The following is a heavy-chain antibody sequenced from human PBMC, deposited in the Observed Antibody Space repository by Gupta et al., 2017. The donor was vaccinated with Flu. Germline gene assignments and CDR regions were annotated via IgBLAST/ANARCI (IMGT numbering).Heavy chain of an antibody. V-gene: IGHV3-23*01. CDR1: A. D-gene: IGHD3-22*01. J-gene: IGHJ4*02. Sequence: AMSWIRQAPGKGLEWVAAISGSGGTTYYADSGKGRVTVSRDNSKKTLYLQMNSLRAEDTAVDYCAKRDSVVGPIRIPNLDYGGQGTLVTVSS. CDR3: AKRDSVVGPIRIPNLDY. CDR2: ISGSGGTT.